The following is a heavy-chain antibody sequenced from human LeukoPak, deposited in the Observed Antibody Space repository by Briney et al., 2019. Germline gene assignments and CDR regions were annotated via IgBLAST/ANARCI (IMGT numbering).Heavy chain of an antibody. CDR2: IYYSGST. J-gene: IGHJ4*02. CDR1: GGSISSGGYY. V-gene: IGHV4-39*07. CDR3: AGVSWYYFDY. Sequence: SETLSLTCTVSGGSISSGGYYWSWIRQPPGKGLEWIGSIYYSGSTYYNPSLKSRVTISADTSKNQFSLKLSSVTAADTAVYYCAGVSWYYFDYWGQGTLVTVSS. D-gene: IGHD6-13*01.